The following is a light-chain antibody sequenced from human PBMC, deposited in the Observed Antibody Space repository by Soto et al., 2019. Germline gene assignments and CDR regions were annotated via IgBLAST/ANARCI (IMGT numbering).Light chain of an antibody. Sequence: QSVLTQPPSVSGAPGRRVTISCPGSSSKVGAGYDVHWYQQLPGTAPKLLIYGNSHRPSGVPDRFSGSKSGTSASLAITGLQAEDEADYYCQSYDSSLSGYVFGTGTKVTVL. CDR3: QSYDSSLSGYV. J-gene: IGLJ1*01. V-gene: IGLV1-40*01. CDR1: SSKVGAGYD. CDR2: GNS.